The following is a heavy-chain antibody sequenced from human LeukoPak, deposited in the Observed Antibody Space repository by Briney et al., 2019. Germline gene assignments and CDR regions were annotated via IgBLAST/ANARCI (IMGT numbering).Heavy chain of an antibody. V-gene: IGHV1-18*01. Sequence: ASVKVSCKASGYTFTSYGISWVRQAPGQGLEWMGWISAYNGNTNYAQKLQGRVTTTTDTSTSTAYMELRSLRSDDTAVYYCARDLHSSGWYEGFDYWGQGTLVTVSS. J-gene: IGHJ4*02. CDR1: GYTFTSYG. D-gene: IGHD6-19*01. CDR2: ISAYNGNT. CDR3: ARDLHSSGWYEGFDY.